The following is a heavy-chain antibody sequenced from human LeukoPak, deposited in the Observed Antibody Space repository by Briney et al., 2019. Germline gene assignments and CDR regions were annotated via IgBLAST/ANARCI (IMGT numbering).Heavy chain of an antibody. V-gene: IGHV3-23*01. CDR3: AKDHGTAVAGFYY. D-gene: IGHD6-19*01. CDR1: GFSLSTYG. Sequence: GASLRLSCAASGFSLSTYGVSWVRQPPGKGLEWASGITGTGGSTYYADSVKGRFSVSRDTSKNTLYLQMNSLRAEDTAIYYCAKDHGTAVAGFYYWGQGTLVTVSS. J-gene: IGHJ4*02. CDR2: ITGTGGST.